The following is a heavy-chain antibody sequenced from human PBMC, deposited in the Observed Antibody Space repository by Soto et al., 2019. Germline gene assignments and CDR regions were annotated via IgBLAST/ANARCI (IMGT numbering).Heavy chain of an antibody. J-gene: IGHJ3*02. CDR2: ISGSGGST. CDR3: AKALSNYDSSGYYYVMGDAFDI. V-gene: IGHV3-23*04. Sequence: VQLVESGGGVVQPGRSLRLSCAASGFTFSSYAMHWVRQAPGKGLEWVSAISGSGGSTYYADSVKGRFTISRDNSKNTLYLQMNSLRAEDTAVYYCAKALSNYDSSGYYYVMGDAFDIWGQGTMVTVSS. D-gene: IGHD3-22*01. CDR1: GFTFSSYA.